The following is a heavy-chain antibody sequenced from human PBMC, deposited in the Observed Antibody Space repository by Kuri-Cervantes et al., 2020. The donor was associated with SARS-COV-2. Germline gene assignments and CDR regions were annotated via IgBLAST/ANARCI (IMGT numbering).Heavy chain of an antibody. V-gene: IGHV3-23*01. Sequence: GGSLRLSCAGSGLTFSNYAMSWVRQAPGKGLKWVSGISFGGSTTYYADSVRGRFTISRDKAKNSLYLQMNSLRAEDTALYHCARVSTVTNGPGTRNYYYYYMDVWGKGTTVTVSS. D-gene: IGHD4-17*01. CDR3: ARVSTVTNGPGTRNYYYYYMDV. CDR1: GLTFSNYA. CDR2: ISFGGSTT. J-gene: IGHJ6*03.